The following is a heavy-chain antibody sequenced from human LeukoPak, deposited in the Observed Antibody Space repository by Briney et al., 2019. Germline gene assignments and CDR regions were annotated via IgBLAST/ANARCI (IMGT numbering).Heavy chain of an antibody. CDR3: AKLPVSYSSGWSNFDY. D-gene: IGHD6-19*01. CDR1: GFTFSSYA. V-gene: IGHV3-23*01. J-gene: IGHJ4*02. CDR2: ISGSGGST. Sequence: GGSLRLSCAASGFTFSSYAMSWVRQAPGKGLEWVSAISGSGGSTYYADSVKGRFTISGDNSKSTLYLQMNSLRAEDTAIYYCAKLPVSYSSGWSNFDYWGQGTLVTVSS.